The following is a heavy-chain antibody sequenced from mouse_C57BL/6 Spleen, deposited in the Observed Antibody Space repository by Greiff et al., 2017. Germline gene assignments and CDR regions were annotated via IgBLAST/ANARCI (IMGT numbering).Heavy chain of an antibody. CDR2: IYPGGGYT. D-gene: IGHD2-1*01. CDR1: GYTFTNYW. J-gene: IGHJ2*01. Sequence: QVQLQQSGAELVRPGTSVKMSCKASGYTFTNYWIGWAKQRPGHGLEWIGDIYPGGGYTNYNEKFKGKATLTADKSSSTAYMQFSSLTSEDSAIYYCARWSVTDYFDDWGQGTTLTVSS. CDR3: ARWSVTDYFDD. V-gene: IGHV1-63*01.